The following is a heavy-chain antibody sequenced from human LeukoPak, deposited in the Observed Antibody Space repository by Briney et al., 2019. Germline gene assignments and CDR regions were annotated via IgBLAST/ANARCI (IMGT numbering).Heavy chain of an antibody. CDR3: ARRLTQYDCFDP. D-gene: IGHD2-2*01. CDR1: GGSVSSNSVT. CDR2: TYYRSTWYN. Sequence: SQTLSLTCAISGGSVSSNSVTGNWIRQSPSRGREWLGRTYYRSTWYNDYAVSVRGRITVNPDTSKNQFPLHLNPATPGDTAVYYCARRLTQYDCFDPWGQGILVTVSS. J-gene: IGHJ5*02. V-gene: IGHV6-1*01.